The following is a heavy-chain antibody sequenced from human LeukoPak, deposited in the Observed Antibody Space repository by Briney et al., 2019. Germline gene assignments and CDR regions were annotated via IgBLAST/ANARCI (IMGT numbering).Heavy chain of an antibody. D-gene: IGHD6-6*01. CDR2: ISSSSSYI. V-gene: IGHV3-21*04. J-gene: IGHJ4*02. CDR3: AKDSYSSSSGIDY. Sequence: GGSLRLSCAASGFTFSSYSMNWVRQAPGKGLEWVSSISSSSSYIYYADSVKGRFIISRDNAKNSLYLQMDSLRAEDTALYYCAKDSYSSSSGIDYWGQGILVTVSS. CDR1: GFTFSSYS.